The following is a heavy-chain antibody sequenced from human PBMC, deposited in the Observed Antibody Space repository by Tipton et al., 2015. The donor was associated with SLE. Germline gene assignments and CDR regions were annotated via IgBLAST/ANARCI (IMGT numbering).Heavy chain of an antibody. CDR3: ATCDGGVGVNYFYCYMDV. CDR2: ITTDSRT. V-gene: IGHV3-23*01. D-gene: IGHD1-26*01. Sequence: SLRLSCADSRLTFTGHAMSWVRQVPGKGLEWVSTITTDSRTYYADSVKGRFTISRDSSKNTLYLQINSLRAEDTAIYYCATCDGGVGVNYFYCYMDVWGKGTTLTVSS. CDR1: RLTFTGHA. J-gene: IGHJ6*03.